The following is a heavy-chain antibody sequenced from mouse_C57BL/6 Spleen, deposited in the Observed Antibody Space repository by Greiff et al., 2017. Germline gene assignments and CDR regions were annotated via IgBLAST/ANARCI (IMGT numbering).Heavy chain of an antibody. CDR2: IDPSDSET. D-gene: IGHD2-3*01. CDR3: ARRSDGYYFDV. Sequence: VQLQQPGAELVRPGSSVKLSCKASGYTFTSYWMHWVKQRPIQGLEWIGNIDPSDSETHYNQKFKDKATLTVDKSSSTAYMQLSSLTSEDSAVYYCARRSDGYYFDVWGTGTTVTVSS. V-gene: IGHV1-52*01. J-gene: IGHJ1*03. CDR1: GYTFTSYW.